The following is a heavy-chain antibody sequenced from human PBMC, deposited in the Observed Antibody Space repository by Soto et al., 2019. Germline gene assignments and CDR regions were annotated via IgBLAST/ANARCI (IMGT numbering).Heavy chain of an antibody. D-gene: IGHD3-9*01. CDR3: ARTKNYDILTGQPFPYFDY. CDR1: GESFSGYR. J-gene: IGHJ4*02. Sequence: SETLSLTCAVYGESFSGYRWTWIRQAPGKGLEWIGEINHSGSTNYNPSLKSRVTISIDTSKNQFSLKLSSVTAADTAVYYCARTKNYDILTGQPFPYFDYWGQGTLVTVSS. V-gene: IGHV4-34*01. CDR2: INHSGST.